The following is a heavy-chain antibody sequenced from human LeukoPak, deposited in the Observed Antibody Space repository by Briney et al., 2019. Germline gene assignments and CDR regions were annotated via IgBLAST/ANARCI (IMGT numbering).Heavy chain of an antibody. CDR2: IYSGGST. CDR3: AGAVWFGELYFDY. V-gene: IGHV3-53*01. J-gene: IGHJ4*02. CDR1: GFTASINY. D-gene: IGHD3-10*01. Sequence: GGSLRLSCAASGFTASINYMSWVRQAPGKGLEWGSVIYSGGSTYYADSVKGRFTISRDNSKNTLYLQMNSLRAEDTAGYYCAGAVWFGELYFDYWGQGTLVTVSS.